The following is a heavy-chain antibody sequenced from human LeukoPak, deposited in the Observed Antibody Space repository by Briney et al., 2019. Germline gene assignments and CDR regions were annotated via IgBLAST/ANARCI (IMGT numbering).Heavy chain of an antibody. J-gene: IGHJ4*02. CDR1: GFTFSSYG. Sequence: GGSLRLSCAASGFTFSSYGMHWVRQTPGKGLEWVAVISYDGSNKYYADSVKGRFTISRDNSKNTLYLQMNSLRAEDTAVYYCAKWMGYWSWGQGTLVTVSS. V-gene: IGHV3-30*18. CDR2: ISYDGSNK. CDR3: AKWMGYWS. D-gene: IGHD6-13*01.